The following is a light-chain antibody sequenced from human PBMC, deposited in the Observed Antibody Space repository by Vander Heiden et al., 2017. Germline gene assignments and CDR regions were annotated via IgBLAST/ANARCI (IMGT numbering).Light chain of an antibody. J-gene: IGLJ2*01. CDR2: SDN. V-gene: IGLV1-44*01. CDR3: ATWDGRLNGPV. CDR1: SSNIGSNT. Sequence: QSVLTQPPSASGPPGQRVTISSSGSSSNIGSNTVNWYQLLPGAAPKLLIYSDNQRPSGVPDRFSGSKSGTSASLAISELQSEDEADYYCATWDGRLNGPVFGGGTKLTVL.